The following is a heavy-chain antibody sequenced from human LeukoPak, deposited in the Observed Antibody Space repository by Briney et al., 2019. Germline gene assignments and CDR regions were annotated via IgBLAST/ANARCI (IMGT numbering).Heavy chain of an antibody. J-gene: IGHJ6*02. CDR2: IGTAGDT. Sequence: GGSLRLSCAASGFTFSSYDMHWVRQATGKGLEWVSAIGTAGDTYYPGSVKGRFTISRENAKNSLYLQMNSLRAGDTAVYYCARAHYDFWSGYYYGMDVWCQGTTVTVSS. D-gene: IGHD3-3*01. V-gene: IGHV3-13*01. CDR1: GFTFSSYD. CDR3: ARAHYDFWSGYYYGMDV.